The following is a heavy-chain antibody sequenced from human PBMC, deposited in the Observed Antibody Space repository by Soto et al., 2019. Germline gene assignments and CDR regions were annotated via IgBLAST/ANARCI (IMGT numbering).Heavy chain of an antibody. J-gene: IGHJ4*02. Sequence: QVQLVESGGGVVQPGRSLRLSCAASGFTFSSYGMHWVRQAPGKGLEWVAVISYDGSNKYYADSVKGRFTISRDNSKHTLYLQMNSLRAEDTAVYYCAKEEGLLWFGEPYNSDYWGQGTLVTVSS. V-gene: IGHV3-30*18. CDR3: AKEEGLLWFGEPYNSDY. CDR1: GFTFSSYG. D-gene: IGHD3-10*01. CDR2: ISYDGSNK.